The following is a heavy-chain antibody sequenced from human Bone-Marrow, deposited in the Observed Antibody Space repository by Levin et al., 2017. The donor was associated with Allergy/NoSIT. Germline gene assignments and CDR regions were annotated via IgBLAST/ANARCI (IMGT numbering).Heavy chain of an antibody. V-gene: IGHV4-39*01. CDR2: IYYSGST. J-gene: IGHJ6*02. Sequence: SETLSLTCTVSGDSISSTSYYWAWIRQPPGKGLEWIGTIYYSGSTYYNPSLKSRVTMSVDTSQNQFSLNLISVTAADTAVYDCATHLVGFTAWYLHYNYGMDVWGQGTTVTVSS. CDR3: ATHLVGFTAWYLHYNYGMDV. CDR1: GDSISSTSYY. D-gene: IGHD6-13*01.